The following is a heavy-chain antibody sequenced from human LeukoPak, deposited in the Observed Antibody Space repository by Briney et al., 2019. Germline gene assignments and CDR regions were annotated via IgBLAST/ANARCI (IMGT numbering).Heavy chain of an antibody. D-gene: IGHD2-21*02. V-gene: IGHV1-2*02. Sequence: ASVTVSCKASGYTFTGYHMHWVRQAPGQGLEWMGWINPNSGGTNYAQRFQGRVTMTRDTSISTAYMEMSRLRSDDTAVYYCARDRAVAAINWFDPWGQGTLVTVSS. CDR1: GYTFTGYH. CDR3: ARDRAVAAINWFDP. J-gene: IGHJ5*02. CDR2: INPNSGGT.